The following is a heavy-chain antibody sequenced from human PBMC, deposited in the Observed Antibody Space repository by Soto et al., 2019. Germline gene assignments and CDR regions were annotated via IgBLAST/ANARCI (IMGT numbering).Heavy chain of an antibody. V-gene: IGHV3-74*01. CDR2: INSDGSST. D-gene: IGHD1-26*01. CDR1: GFTFSSYW. Sequence: GGSLRLSCAASGFTFSSYWMHWVRQAPGKGLVWVSRINSDGSSTSYADSVKGRFTISRDNAKNTLHLQMNSLRAEDTAVYYCARNNELLGAFDIWGQGTMVTVSS. CDR3: ARNNELLGAFDI. J-gene: IGHJ3*02.